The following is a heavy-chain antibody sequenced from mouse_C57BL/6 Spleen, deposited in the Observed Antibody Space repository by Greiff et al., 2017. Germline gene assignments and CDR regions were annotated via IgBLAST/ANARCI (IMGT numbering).Heavy chain of an antibody. V-gene: IGHV1-15*01. J-gene: IGHJ3*01. CDR2: IDPETGGT. Sequence: VKLMESGAELVRPGASVTLSCKASGYTFTDYEMHWVKQTPVHGLEWIGAIDPETGGTAYNQKFKGKAILTADKSSSTAYMELRSLTSEDSAVYYCTRGGGGYYGFSFAYWGQGTLVTVYA. CDR1: GYTFTDYE. D-gene: IGHD1-1*01. CDR3: TRGGGGYYGFSFAY.